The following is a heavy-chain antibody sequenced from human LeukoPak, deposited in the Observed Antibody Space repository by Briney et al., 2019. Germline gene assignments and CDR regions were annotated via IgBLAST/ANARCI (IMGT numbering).Heavy chain of an antibody. CDR1: GGSFSGYY. CDR3: ASWYSSGWYWSDDY. D-gene: IGHD6-19*01. J-gene: IGHJ4*02. V-gene: IGHV4-34*01. CDR2: INHSGST. Sequence: PSETLSLTCAVYGGSFSGYYWSWIRQPPGKGLEWIGEINHSGSTYYNPSLKSRVTISVDTSKNQFSLKLSSVTAADTAVYYCASWYSSGWYWSDDYWGQGTLVTVSS.